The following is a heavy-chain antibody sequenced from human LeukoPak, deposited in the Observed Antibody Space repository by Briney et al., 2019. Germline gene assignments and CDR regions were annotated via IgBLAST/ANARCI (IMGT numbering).Heavy chain of an antibody. V-gene: IGHV4-34*01. J-gene: IGHJ6*03. D-gene: IGHD6-13*01. Sequence: SETLSLTCAVYGGSFSGYYWSWIRQPPGKGREWIGEINHSGSTNYNPSLKSRVTISVDTSKNQFSLKLSSVTAADTAVYYCAREGSAAAGPYYYYMDVWGKGTTVTVSS. CDR1: GGSFSGYY. CDR3: AREGSAAAGPYYYYMDV. CDR2: INHSGST.